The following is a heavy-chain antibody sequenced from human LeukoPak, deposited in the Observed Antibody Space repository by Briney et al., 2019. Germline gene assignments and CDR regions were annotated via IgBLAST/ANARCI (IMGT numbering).Heavy chain of an antibody. V-gene: IGHV3-66*01. Sequence: GGSLRLSCAASGLTVSSNYMSWVRQAPGKRLEWVSVIYSGGSTYYADSVKGRFTISRDNSKNTLYLQMNSLRAEDTAVYYCARERVPSGSYFDYWGQGTLVTVSS. CDR3: ARERVPSGSYFDY. J-gene: IGHJ4*02. CDR2: IYSGGST. D-gene: IGHD1-26*01. CDR1: GLTVSSNY.